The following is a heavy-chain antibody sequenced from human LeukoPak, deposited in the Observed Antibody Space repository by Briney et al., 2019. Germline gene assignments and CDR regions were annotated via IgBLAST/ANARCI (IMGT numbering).Heavy chain of an antibody. D-gene: IGHD2-2*01. V-gene: IGHV1-69*05. CDR1: GGTFSSYA. CDR2: IIPIFGTA. J-gene: IGHJ4*02. Sequence: ASVKVSCKASGGTFSSYAISWVRQAPGQGLEWMGGIIPIFGTANYAQKFQGRVTITTDESTSTAYMELSSLRSEDTAVYYCASPRYCSSTSCYPILDYWGQGTLVTVSS. CDR3: ASPRYCSSTSCYPILDY.